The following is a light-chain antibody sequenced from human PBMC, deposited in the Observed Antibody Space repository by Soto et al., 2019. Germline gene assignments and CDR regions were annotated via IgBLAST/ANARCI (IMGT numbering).Light chain of an antibody. Sequence: EIVLTQSPGTLSLSPGERATLSCTASQSVSSNYLAWYQQKPGQAPRLLIYGASSRATGIPDRFSGSGSGTDFNLTISSLEPEDVAVYYCQHYGGSPRTFGQGTKVEIK. CDR3: QHYGGSPRT. CDR2: GAS. V-gene: IGKV3-20*01. J-gene: IGKJ1*01. CDR1: QSVSSNY.